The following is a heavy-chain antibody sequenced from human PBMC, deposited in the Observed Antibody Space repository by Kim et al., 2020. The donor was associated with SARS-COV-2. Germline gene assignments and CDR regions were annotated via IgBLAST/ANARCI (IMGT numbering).Heavy chain of an antibody. CDR3: AKGRELYYYGLGSAFDT. Sequence: GGSLRLSCAASGLTLGSYAMIWVRQAPGKGLEWVSIISGTGGATDYADSVKGRFTISRDNSKNTLYLQMNSLRAEDTAVYYCAKGRELYYYGLGSAFDTWGQGTLVTVSS. CDR1: GLTLGSYA. CDR2: ISGTGGAT. D-gene: IGHD3-10*01. J-gene: IGHJ4*02. V-gene: IGHV3-23*01.